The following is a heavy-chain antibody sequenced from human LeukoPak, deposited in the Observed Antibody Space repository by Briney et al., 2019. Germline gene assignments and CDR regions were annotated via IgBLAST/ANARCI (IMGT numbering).Heavy chain of an antibody. V-gene: IGHV3-23*01. D-gene: IGHD3-10*01. CDR3: AKDHKYYYGSGSYTNWFDP. CDR1: GFTFSSYG. J-gene: IGHJ5*02. CDR2: ISGSGGST. Sequence: PGGTLRLSCAASGFTFSSYGMSWVRQAPGKGLEWVSAISGSGGSTYYADSVKGRFTISRDNSKNTLYLQMNSLRAEDTAVYYCAKDHKYYYGSGSYTNWFDPWGQGTLVTVSS.